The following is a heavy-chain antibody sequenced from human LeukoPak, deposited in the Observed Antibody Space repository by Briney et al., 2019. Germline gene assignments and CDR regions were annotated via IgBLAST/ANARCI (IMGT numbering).Heavy chain of an antibody. D-gene: IGHD3-22*01. CDR3: ARTYDSSGAKGDSYAFDI. Sequence: PSETLSLTCTVSGGSISSYYWSWIRQPPGKGLEWIGYIYYSGSTNYNPSLKSRVTISVDTSKNQFSLKLSSVTAADTAVYYCARTYDSSGAKGDSYAFDIWGQGTMVTVSS. CDR2: IYYSGST. J-gene: IGHJ3*02. CDR1: GGSISSYY. V-gene: IGHV4-59*01.